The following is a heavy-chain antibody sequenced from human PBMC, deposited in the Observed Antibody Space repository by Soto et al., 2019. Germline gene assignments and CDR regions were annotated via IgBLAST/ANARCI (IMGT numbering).Heavy chain of an antibody. CDR1: AGSFSGYY. D-gene: IGHD4-17*01. V-gene: IGHV4-34*01. Sequence: QVQLQQWGAGLLKPSETLSLTSTVYAGSFSGYYWSWIRQSPGKGLEWIGEINHSGSTNYNPSLKSRVTISVDTSKIRFSLKLSSVTAADTAVYYCARGRPLYGGTDQYYFQHWGQGTLVTVSS. J-gene: IGHJ1*01. CDR3: ARGRPLYGGTDQYYFQH. CDR2: INHSGST.